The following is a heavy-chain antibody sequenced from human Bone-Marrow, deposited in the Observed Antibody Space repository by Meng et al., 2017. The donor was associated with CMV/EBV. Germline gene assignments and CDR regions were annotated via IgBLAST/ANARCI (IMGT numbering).Heavy chain of an antibody. CDR1: GYTFTSYD. J-gene: IGHJ4*02. D-gene: IGHD3-10*01. CDR3: AREFSMVRGARQCVFGY. V-gene: IGHV1-8*01. Sequence: QVPVVQSGAGVKKPGASVKVSCVESGYTFTSYDINWGRQATGQGLEWLGWMNPNSGNTGYAQKFQGRVTMTSNTYISTAYMELSSLISDDTAVYYCAREFSMVRGARQCVFGYWGQGTLVTVSS. CDR2: MNPNSGNT.